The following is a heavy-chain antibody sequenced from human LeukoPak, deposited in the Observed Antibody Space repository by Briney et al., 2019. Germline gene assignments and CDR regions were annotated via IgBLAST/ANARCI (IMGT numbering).Heavy chain of an antibody. CDR3: ARDRFPGKQRQLVRLGY. Sequence: GGSLRLSCAASGFTFSDYYMSWIRQAPGKGLEWVSYISSSGSTIYYADSVKGRFTISRDNAKNSLYLQMNSLRAEDTAVYYCARDRFPGKQRQLVRLGYWGQGTLVTVSS. J-gene: IGHJ4*02. D-gene: IGHD6-13*01. V-gene: IGHV3-11*01. CDR1: GFTFSDYY. CDR2: ISSSGSTI.